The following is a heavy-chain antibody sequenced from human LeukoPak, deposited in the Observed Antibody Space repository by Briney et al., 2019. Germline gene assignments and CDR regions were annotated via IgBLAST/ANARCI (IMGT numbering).Heavy chain of an antibody. V-gene: IGHV1-46*01. CDR3: ARDLLYYDILTGPDY. CDR1: GYTFTSYY. J-gene: IGHJ4*02. D-gene: IGHD3-9*01. Sequence: GASVKVSCKASGYTFTSYYMHWVRQAPGQGLEWMGIINPSGGSTSYAQKFQGRVTMTRDTSTSTAYMELRSLRSDDTAVYYCARDLLYYDILTGPDYWGQGTLVTVSS. CDR2: INPSGGST.